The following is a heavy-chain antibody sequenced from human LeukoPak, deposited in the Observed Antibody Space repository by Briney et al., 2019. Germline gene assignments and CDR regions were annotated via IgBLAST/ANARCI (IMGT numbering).Heavy chain of an antibody. CDR3: ARDLVGAAAERAWFDP. CDR2: IYYSGST. Sequence: SETLSLTCTVSGGSISSSSYCWGWLRQPPGKGLEWIGSIYYSGSTYYNPSLKSRVTISVDTSKNQFSLKLSSVTAADTAVYYCARDLVGAAAERAWFDPWGQGTLVTVSS. V-gene: IGHV4-39*07. CDR1: GGSISSSSYC. J-gene: IGHJ5*02. D-gene: IGHD6-13*01.